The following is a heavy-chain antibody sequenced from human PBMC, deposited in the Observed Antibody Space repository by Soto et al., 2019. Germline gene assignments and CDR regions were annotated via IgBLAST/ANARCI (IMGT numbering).Heavy chain of an antibody. Sequence: GESLKISCKGSGYSFAGYWITWVRQKPGKGLEWMGRIDPSDSQTYYSPSFRGHVTISVTKSITTVFLQWSSLRALDTAMYYCARQIYDSDTGPNFQYYFDSWGQGTPVTVSS. V-gene: IGHV5-10-1*01. J-gene: IGHJ4*02. CDR2: IDPSDSQT. CDR1: GYSFAGYW. D-gene: IGHD3-22*01. CDR3: ARQIYDSDTGPNFQYYFDS.